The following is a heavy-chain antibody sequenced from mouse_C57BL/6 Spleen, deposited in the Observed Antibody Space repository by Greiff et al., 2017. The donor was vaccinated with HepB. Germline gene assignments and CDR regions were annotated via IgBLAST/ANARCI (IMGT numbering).Heavy chain of an antibody. D-gene: IGHD1-1*01. CDR2: IDPENGDT. J-gene: IGHJ1*03. CDR1: GFNIKDDY. CDR3: TTTPSTVVAKYFDV. Sequence: VQLKESGAELVRPGASVKLSCTASGFNIKDDYMHWVKQRPEQGLEWIGWIDPENGDTEYASKFQGKATITADTSSNTAYLQLSSLTSEDTAVYYCTTTPSTVVAKYFDVWGTGTTVTVSS. V-gene: IGHV14-4*01.